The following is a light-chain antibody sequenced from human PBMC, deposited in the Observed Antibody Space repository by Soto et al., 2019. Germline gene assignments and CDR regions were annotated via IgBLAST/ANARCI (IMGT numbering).Light chain of an antibody. V-gene: IGKV3-15*01. Sequence: EIVMTQSPATLSVSPGERATLSCRASQSVSSNLAWYQQKPGQAPRLLIYGASTRATGIPARFSGSRSGTELTLTISSLQSEDFAVYYCQQYNNWPPATFGQGTKLEIK. CDR3: QQYNNWPPAT. J-gene: IGKJ2*01. CDR2: GAS. CDR1: QSVSSN.